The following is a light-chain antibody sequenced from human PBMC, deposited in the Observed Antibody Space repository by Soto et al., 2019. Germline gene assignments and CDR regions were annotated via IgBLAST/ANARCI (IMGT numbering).Light chain of an antibody. Sequence: DVQMTQSPSSLSASVGDSLTLTCRASQTVTSYLAWYQQKPGQPPKALIYWASTRESGVPDRFSGSGSGTDFTLTISSLQAEDVAVYYCQQYYTTPWTFGQGTKVDIK. V-gene: IGKV4-1*01. CDR3: QQYYTTPWT. CDR1: QTVTSY. CDR2: WAS. J-gene: IGKJ1*01.